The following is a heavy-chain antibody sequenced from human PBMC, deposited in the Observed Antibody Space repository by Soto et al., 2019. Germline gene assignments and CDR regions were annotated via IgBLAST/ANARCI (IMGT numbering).Heavy chain of an antibody. CDR1: GGTFSSYA. CDR2: IIPMFSKA. V-gene: IGHV1-69*13. Sequence: ASVKVSCKASGGTFSSYAFSWVRQAPGQGLEWMGGIIPMFSKADSAQKFQDRVTINADESTGTAYMELNSLRSEDTAVYYCATRVVVVQAAINYYYYGMDVWGQGTTVTVSS. CDR3: ATRVVVVQAAINYYYYGMDV. J-gene: IGHJ6*02. D-gene: IGHD2-2*02.